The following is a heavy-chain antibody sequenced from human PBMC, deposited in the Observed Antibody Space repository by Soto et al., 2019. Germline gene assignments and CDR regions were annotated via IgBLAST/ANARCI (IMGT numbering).Heavy chain of an antibody. D-gene: IGHD3-9*01. CDR2: ISYDGSNK. V-gene: IGHV3-30*18. Sequence: GGSLRLSCAASGFTFSSYGMHWVRQAPGKGLEWVAVISYDGSNKYYADSVKGRFTISRDNSKNTLYLQMNSLRAEDTAVYYCAKDISRWRYFEWLPNNYYYYGMDVWGQGTTVTVYS. CDR3: AKDISRWRYFEWLPNNYYYYGMDV. J-gene: IGHJ6*02. CDR1: GFTFSSYG.